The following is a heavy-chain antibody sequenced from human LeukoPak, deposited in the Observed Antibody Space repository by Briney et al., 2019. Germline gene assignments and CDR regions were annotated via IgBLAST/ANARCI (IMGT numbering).Heavy chain of an antibody. J-gene: IGHJ5*02. Sequence: GGSLRLSCAASGFTVNSNYMSWVRQAPGKGLEWVSVIYSGGSTYYADSVKGRFTISRDNSKNTLYLQMNSLRAEDTAVYYCARDLGYKNAGANWFDPWGQGTLVTVSS. CDR3: ARDLGYKNAGANWFDP. V-gene: IGHV3-66*01. D-gene: IGHD1-14*01. CDR2: IYSGGST. CDR1: GFTVNSNY.